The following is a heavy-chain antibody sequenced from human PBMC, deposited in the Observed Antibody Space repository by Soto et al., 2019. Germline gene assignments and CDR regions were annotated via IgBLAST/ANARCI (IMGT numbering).Heavy chain of an antibody. V-gene: IGHV5-10-1*01. CDR3: ARLYCTTSTCDSWFDP. Sequence: GESLKISCTGFGYTFNTFWISWVRQMPGKGLEWMGRIDPRDSYVNYSPSFQGHVTISADKSISTAYLQWGSLKASDTAMYYCARLYCTTSTCDSWFDPWGQGTLVIFSS. D-gene: IGHD2-8*01. J-gene: IGHJ5*02. CDR1: GYTFNTFW. CDR2: IDPRDSYV.